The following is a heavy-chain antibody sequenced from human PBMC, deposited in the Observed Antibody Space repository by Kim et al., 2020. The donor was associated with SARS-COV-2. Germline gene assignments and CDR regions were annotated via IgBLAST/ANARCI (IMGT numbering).Heavy chain of an antibody. CDR1: GFSFSTYG. CDR2: IWYDGSNK. D-gene: IGHD1-26*01. Sequence: GGSLRLSCAASGFSFSTYGMHWVRQAPGKGLEWVAVIWYDGSNKYYADSVKGRFTISRDNSKNTLYLQMNSLRAEDTAVYYCATGDSGYWGQGTLVIVSS. J-gene: IGHJ4*02. CDR3: ATGDSGY. V-gene: IGHV3-33*01.